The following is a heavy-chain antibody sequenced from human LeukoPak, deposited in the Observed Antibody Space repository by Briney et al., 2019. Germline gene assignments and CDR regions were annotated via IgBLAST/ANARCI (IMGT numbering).Heavy chain of an antibody. CDR2: ISAYNGNT. D-gene: IGHD3-10*01. J-gene: IGHJ4*02. CDR3: ARDFYGSGSYSEDY. V-gene: IGHV1-18*01. CDR1: GYTFTSYG. Sequence: GASVKVSCKASGYTFTSYGISWVRQAPGQGLEWMGWISAYNGNTNYAQKLQGRVTMTTDTSTSTAYMELRGLRSDDTAVYYCARDFYGSGSYSEDYWGQGTLVTVSS.